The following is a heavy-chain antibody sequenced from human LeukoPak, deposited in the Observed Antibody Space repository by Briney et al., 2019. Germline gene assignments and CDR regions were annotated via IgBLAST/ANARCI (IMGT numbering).Heavy chain of an antibody. J-gene: IGHJ6*02. V-gene: IGHV3-23*01. CDR2: ISGSGGST. Sequence: GGSLRLSCAASGFTFSSYATSWVRQAPGKGLEWVSAISGSGGSTYYADSVKGRFTISRDNSKNTLYLQMNSLRAEDTAVYYCAKVFCSSTSCPRPYYYYGMDAWGQGTTVTVSS. D-gene: IGHD2-2*01. CDR1: GFTFSSYA. CDR3: AKVFCSSTSCPRPYYYYGMDA.